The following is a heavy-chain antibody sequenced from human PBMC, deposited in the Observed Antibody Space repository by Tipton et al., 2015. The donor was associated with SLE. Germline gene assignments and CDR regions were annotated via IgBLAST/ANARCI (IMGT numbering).Heavy chain of an antibody. CDR1: GFSFGDYP. Sequence: SLRLSCAASGFSFGDYPMSWVRQAAGKGLEWVSGLSPSGGSTYYADSVQGRFRISRDNAKNTLFLQMNSLRGDDTALYYCATGGSSRPFDYWGQGSVVTVSA. D-gene: IGHD3-10*01. CDR2: LSPSGGST. V-gene: IGHV3-23*01. J-gene: IGHJ4*02. CDR3: ATGGSSRPFDY.